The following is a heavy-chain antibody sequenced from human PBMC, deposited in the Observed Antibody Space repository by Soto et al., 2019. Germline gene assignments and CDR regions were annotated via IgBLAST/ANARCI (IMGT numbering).Heavy chain of an antibody. J-gene: IGHJ4*02. V-gene: IGHV1-8*01. Sequence: QVQLLQSGAEVKKPGASVKISCKASGYNFNNYEINWVRQAPAQGLEWMGWMKGYSGNPLYAQNFQGRLTLTRDTSTSTAYLELTSLAYEETAIYFCARRRGESYYGLDYWGQGTLVTVSS. CDR1: GYNFNNYE. CDR2: MKGYSGNP. CDR3: ARRRGESYYGLDY. D-gene: IGHD1-26*01.